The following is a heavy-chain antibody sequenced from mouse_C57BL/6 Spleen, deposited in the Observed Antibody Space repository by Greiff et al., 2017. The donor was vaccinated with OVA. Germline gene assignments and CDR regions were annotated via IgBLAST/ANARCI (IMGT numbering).Heavy chain of an antibody. D-gene: IGHD1-1*01. V-gene: IGHV5-17*01. Sequence: EVKLVESGGGLVKPGGSLKLSCAASGFTFSDYGMHWVRQAPEKGLEWVAYISSGSSTIYYADTVKGRFTISRDNAKNTLFLQMTSLRSEDTAMYYCARAPYYGSWFAYWGQGTLVTVSA. J-gene: IGHJ3*01. CDR3: ARAPYYGSWFAY. CDR2: ISSGSSTI. CDR1: GFTFSDYG.